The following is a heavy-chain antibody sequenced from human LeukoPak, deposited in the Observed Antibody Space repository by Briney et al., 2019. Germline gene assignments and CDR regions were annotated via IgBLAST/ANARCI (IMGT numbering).Heavy chain of an antibody. CDR2: ISAYNGNT. CDR3: AREPLNGEFDP. Sequence: ASVKVSCKASGYTFTSYGTSGVRQAPGQGVEWMGWISAYNGNTNYAQKLQGRVTMTTDTSTSTAYMELRSLRSDDTAVYYCAREPLNGEFDPWGQGTLVTVSS. V-gene: IGHV1-18*01. D-gene: IGHD3-10*01. J-gene: IGHJ5*02. CDR1: GYTFTSYG.